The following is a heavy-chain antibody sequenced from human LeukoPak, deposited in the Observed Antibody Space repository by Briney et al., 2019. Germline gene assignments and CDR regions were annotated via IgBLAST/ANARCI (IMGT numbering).Heavy chain of an antibody. J-gene: IGHJ6*03. Sequence: PSETLSLTCTVSGGSISSYYWSWIRQPPGKGLEWIGYIYYSGSTNYNPSLKSRVTISVDTSKNQFSLKLSSVTAADTAVYYCARTRPNREYYYYMDVWGKGTTVTVSS. CDR2: IYYSGST. V-gene: IGHV4-59*01. CDR1: GGSISSYY. CDR3: ARTRPNREYYYYMDV. D-gene: IGHD1-26*01.